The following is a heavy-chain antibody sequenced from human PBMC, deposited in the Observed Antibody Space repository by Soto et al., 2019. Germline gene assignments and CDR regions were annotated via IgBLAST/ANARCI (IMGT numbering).Heavy chain of an antibody. D-gene: IGHD3-3*01. Sequence: EVQMVESGGGLVMPGGSLRLSCATSGFTFNVAWLSWVRQAPGNGLEWVGRIKGKNYGGTTDYAAPVQGRFTISRGDSRRTIYLHMNNLKIEDTAIYYCTPVTYLRRGDWGRRTLVTVSS. CDR1: GFTFNVAW. CDR2: IKGKNYGGTT. J-gene: IGHJ4*02. CDR3: TPVTYLRRGD. V-gene: IGHV3-15*07.